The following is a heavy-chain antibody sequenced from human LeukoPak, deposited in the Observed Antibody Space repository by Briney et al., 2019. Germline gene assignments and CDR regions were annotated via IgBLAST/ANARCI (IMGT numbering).Heavy chain of an antibody. Sequence: PSETLSLTCTVSGGSIRSGSYYWNWIRQPAGKGLEWIGRIHAGGSTNYNPSLKSRVTISADTSKNQFSLKLSSVTAADTAVYYCAREFRKGWDWFDPWGQGTLVTVSS. D-gene: IGHD1-26*01. CDR3: AREFRKGWDWFDP. CDR2: IHAGGST. CDR1: GGSIRSGSYY. V-gene: IGHV4-61*02. J-gene: IGHJ5*02.